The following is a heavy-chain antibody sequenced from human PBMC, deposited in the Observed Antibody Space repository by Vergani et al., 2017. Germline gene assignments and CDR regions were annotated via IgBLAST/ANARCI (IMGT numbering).Heavy chain of an antibody. Sequence: QVQLVESGGGVVQPGRSLRLSCAASGFTFSSYGMHWVRQAPGKGLEWVAVISYDGSNKYYADSVKGRFTISRDNSKNTLYLQMNSLRAEDTAVYYCAKYSVEQQLANYYGMDVWGQGTTVTVSS. J-gene: IGHJ6*02. CDR1: GFTFSSYG. CDR2: ISYDGSNK. V-gene: IGHV3-30*18. D-gene: IGHD6-13*01. CDR3: AKYSVEQQLANYYGMDV.